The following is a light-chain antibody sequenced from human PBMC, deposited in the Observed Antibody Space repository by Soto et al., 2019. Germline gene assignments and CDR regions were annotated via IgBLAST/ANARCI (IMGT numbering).Light chain of an antibody. Sequence: DFQMTPSTSSLSASVGARVTITYRASQDVRAYLNWYQQKPGKAPKLLIYEASTLEDGVPSRFSGRGYGTDFSLTISSLQPTDFATYYCQHTFFVSHTFGQGTKVDIK. CDR3: QHTFFVSHT. CDR1: QDVRAY. J-gene: IGKJ1*01. V-gene: IGKV1-39*01. CDR2: EAS.